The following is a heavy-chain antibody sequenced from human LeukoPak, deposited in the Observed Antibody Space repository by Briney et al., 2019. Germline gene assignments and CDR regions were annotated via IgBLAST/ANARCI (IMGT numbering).Heavy chain of an antibody. V-gene: IGHV1-69*06. D-gene: IGHD1-26*01. CDR1: GGTFSSYA. J-gene: IGHJ4*02. CDR2: IIPIFGTA. Sequence: GASVKVSCKASGGTFSSYAISWVRQAPGQGLEWMGGIIPIFGTANYAQKFQGRVTITADKSTSTAYMELSSLRSEDTAVYYCASCAHSGSYECGFDYWGQGTLVTVSS. CDR3: ASCAHSGSYECGFDY.